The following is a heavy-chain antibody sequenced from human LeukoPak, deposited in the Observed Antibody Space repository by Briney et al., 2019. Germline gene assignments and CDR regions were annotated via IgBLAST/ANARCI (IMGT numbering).Heavy chain of an antibody. D-gene: IGHD2-15*01. CDR2: INHSGST. CDR3: ARGLTRRGIVVVVAATGYYFDY. CDR1: GGSFSGYY. J-gene: IGHJ4*02. Sequence: SETLSLTCAVYGGSFSGYYWSWIRQPPGKGLEWIGEINHSGSTNYNPSLKSRVTISVDTSKNQFSLKLSSVTAADTAVYYCARGLTRRGIVVVVAATGYYFDYWGQGTLVTVSS. V-gene: IGHV4-34*01.